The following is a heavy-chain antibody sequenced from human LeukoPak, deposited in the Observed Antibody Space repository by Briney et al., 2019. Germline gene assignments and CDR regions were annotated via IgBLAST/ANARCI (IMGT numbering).Heavy chain of an antibody. Sequence: GASVKVSCKASGGTFSSYTISWVRQAPGQGLEWMGWINPNSGGTNYAQKFQGRVTMTRDTSISTAYMGLSRLRSDDTAVYYCARSPRWLQLNAFDIWGQGTMVTVSS. D-gene: IGHD5-24*01. CDR2: INPNSGGT. CDR1: GGTFSSYT. CDR3: ARSPRWLQLNAFDI. J-gene: IGHJ3*02. V-gene: IGHV1-2*02.